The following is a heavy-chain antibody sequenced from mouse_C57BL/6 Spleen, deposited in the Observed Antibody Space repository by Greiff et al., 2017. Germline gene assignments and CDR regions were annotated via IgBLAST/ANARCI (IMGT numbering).Heavy chain of an antibody. CDR2: IDPSDSET. V-gene: IGHV1-52*01. D-gene: IGHD3-2*02. CDR3: ARVDSSGYGFAY. CDR1: GYTFTSYW. J-gene: IGHJ3*01. Sequence: VQLQQPGAELVRPGSSVKLSCKASGYTFTSYWMHWVKQRPIQGLEWIGNIDPSDSETHYNQKFKDKATLTVDKSSSTAYMQLSSLTSEDSAVYYCARVDSSGYGFAYWGQGTLVTVSA.